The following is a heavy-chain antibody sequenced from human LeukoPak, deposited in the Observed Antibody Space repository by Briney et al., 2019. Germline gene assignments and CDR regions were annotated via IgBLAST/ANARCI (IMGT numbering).Heavy chain of an antibody. D-gene: IGHD6-13*01. CDR3: ARESKRQPEPGDDAFDI. V-gene: IGHV3-48*03. Sequence: GGSLRLSCAASGFTFSSYEMNWVRQAPGKGLEWVSYISSSGSTIYYADSVKGRFTISRDNAKNSLYLQMNSLRAEDTAVYYCARESKRQPEPGDDAFDIWGQGTMVTVSS. J-gene: IGHJ3*02. CDR1: GFTFSSYE. CDR2: ISSSGSTI.